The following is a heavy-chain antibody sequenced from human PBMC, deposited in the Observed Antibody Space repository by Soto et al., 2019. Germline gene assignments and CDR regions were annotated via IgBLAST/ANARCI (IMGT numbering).Heavy chain of an antibody. CDR3: ARDGTGNPGMNAFDI. V-gene: IGHV3-11*06. D-gene: IGHD1-1*01. J-gene: IGHJ3*02. Sequence: VGSLRLSCAASGFTFSDYYMSWIRQAPGKGLEWVSYISSSSSYTNYADSVKGRFTISRDNAKNSLYLQMNSLRAEDTAVYYCARDGTGNPGMNAFDIWGQGTMVTVSS. CDR1: GFTFSDYY. CDR2: ISSSSSYT.